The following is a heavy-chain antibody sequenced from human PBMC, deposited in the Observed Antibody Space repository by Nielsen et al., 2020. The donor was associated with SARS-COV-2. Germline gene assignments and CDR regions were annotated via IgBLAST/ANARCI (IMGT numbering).Heavy chain of an antibody. D-gene: IGHD3-9*01. Sequence: SETLSLTCTVSGGSISSYYWSWIRQPPGKGLEWIGYIYYSGSTNYNPSLKSRVTISVDTSKNQFSLKLSSVTAADTAVYYCARHASDSLTGYYKYYFDYWGQGTLVTVSS. CDR2: IYYSGST. J-gene: IGHJ4*02. V-gene: IGHV4-59*08. CDR1: GGSISSYY. CDR3: ARHASDSLTGYYKYYFDY.